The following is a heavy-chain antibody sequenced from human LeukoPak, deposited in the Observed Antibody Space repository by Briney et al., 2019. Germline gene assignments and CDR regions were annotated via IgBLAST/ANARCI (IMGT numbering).Heavy chain of an antibody. CDR1: GGSISSYY. CDR2: IYTSGST. Sequence: PSEPLSLTCTVCGGSISSYYWSWIRQPAGKGLEWIRRIYTSGSTNYNPSLKSRVTMSVDTSKNQFSLKLSSVTAADTAVYYCARTTEGGYTYDYFYYYYMDVWGKGTTVTISS. D-gene: IGHD5-18*01. CDR3: ARTTEGGYTYDYFYYYYMDV. V-gene: IGHV4-4*07. J-gene: IGHJ6*03.